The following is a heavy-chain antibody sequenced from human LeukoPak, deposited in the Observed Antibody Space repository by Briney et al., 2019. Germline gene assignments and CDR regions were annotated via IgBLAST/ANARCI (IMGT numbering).Heavy chain of an antibody. J-gene: IGHJ1*01. Sequence: GGSLRLSCAASGFTFSSYGMSWVRQAPGKGLEWVSGISGSGGSTFYADSVKGRFTISRDNSKNTLYLQMNSLRAEDTAVYYCARGDGYNYIGAEYFQHWGQGTLVTVSS. D-gene: IGHD5-24*01. CDR1: GFTFSSYG. V-gene: IGHV3-23*01. CDR2: ISGSGGST. CDR3: ARGDGYNYIGAEYFQH.